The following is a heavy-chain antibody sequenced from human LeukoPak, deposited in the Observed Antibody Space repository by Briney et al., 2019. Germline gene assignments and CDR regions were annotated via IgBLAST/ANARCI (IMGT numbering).Heavy chain of an antibody. CDR1: GGFKQSGTYY. CDR2: IYSGST. V-gene: IGHV4-39*01. Sequence: SETLSLTCTVSGGFKQSGTYYWGWVRQPPGKGLEWIGSIYSGSTSYNPSLKSRVTISVDTSKNRFSLKLDSVTAADTAVYYCARNASDSGTSYFDYWGQGTLVTVSS. CDR3: ARNASDSGTSYFDY. J-gene: IGHJ4*02. D-gene: IGHD1-26*01.